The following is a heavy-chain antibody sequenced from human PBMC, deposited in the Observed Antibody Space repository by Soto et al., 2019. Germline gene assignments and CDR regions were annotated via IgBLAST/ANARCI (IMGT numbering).Heavy chain of an antibody. CDR2: ISYDGSNK. CDR1: GFTFSDYG. Sequence: GGSLRLSCAASGFTFSDYGMHWVRQAPGKGLEWVAVISYDGSNKYYADSVKGRFTISRDNSKNTLYLQMNSLRAEDTAVYYCAKDTLHYDYVWGSYRGDAFDIWGQGTMVTVSS. CDR3: AKDTLHYDYVWGSYRGDAFDI. V-gene: IGHV3-30*18. D-gene: IGHD3-16*01. J-gene: IGHJ3*02.